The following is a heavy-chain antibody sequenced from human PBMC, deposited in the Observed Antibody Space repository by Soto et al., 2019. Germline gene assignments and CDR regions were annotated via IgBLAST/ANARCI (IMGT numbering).Heavy chain of an antibody. Sequence: PGGSLRLSCAASGFTFSSYSMNWVRQAPGKGLEWVSSISSSSSYIYYADSVKGRFTISRDNAKNSLYLQMNSLRAEDTAVYYCARWRKYSSSSSHFFDYWGQGTLVTVSS. CDR2: ISSSSSYI. V-gene: IGHV3-21*01. CDR1: GFTFSSYS. J-gene: IGHJ4*02. CDR3: ARWRKYSSSSSHFFDY. D-gene: IGHD6-6*01.